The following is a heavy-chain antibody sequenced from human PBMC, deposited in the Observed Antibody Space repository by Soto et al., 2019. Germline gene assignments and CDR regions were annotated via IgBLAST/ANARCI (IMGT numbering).Heavy chain of an antibody. J-gene: IGHJ3*02. CDR2: IGTAGDT. Sequence: PGGSLRLSCAASGFTFSSYDMHWVRQATGKGLEWVSAIGTAGDTYYPGSVKGRFTISRENAKNSLYLQMNSLRAGDTAVYYCARGLDPTGRWVAFDIWGQGTMVTVSS. CDR1: GFTFSSYD. CDR3: ARGLDPTGRWVAFDI. V-gene: IGHV3-13*01. D-gene: IGHD4-17*01.